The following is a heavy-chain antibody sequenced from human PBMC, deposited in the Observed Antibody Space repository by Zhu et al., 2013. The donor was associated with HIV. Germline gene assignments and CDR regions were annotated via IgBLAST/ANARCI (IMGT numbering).Heavy chain of an antibody. V-gene: IGHV1-2*02. J-gene: IGHJ4*02. Sequence: QIQLVQSGAEVKKPGASVKVSCKASGYTFIDFYIHWVRQAPGQGLEWLGWISPKSGDTNYAQKFQGRLTVTRDASTTTVSMELTSLTSDDTAVYYCARVPLTGNNGGGPDYWGQGTLVTVSS. D-gene: IGHD1-20*01. CDR2: ISPKSGDT. CDR3: ARVPLTGNNGGGPDY. CDR1: GYTFIDFY.